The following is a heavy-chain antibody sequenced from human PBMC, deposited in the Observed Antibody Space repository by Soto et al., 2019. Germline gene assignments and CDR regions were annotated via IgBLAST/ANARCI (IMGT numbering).Heavy chain of an antibody. Sequence: SQTLSPTCAISGDSVSSNSAAWNWIRQSPSRGLEWLGRTYYRSKWYNDYAVSVKSRITINPDTSKNQFSLQLNSVTPEDTAVYYCAKSRLGIFGVVYYYYGMDVWGQGTTVTVSS. CDR1: GDSVSSNSAA. CDR3: AKSRLGIFGVVYYYYGMDV. CDR2: TYYRSKWYN. V-gene: IGHV6-1*01. J-gene: IGHJ6*02. D-gene: IGHD3-3*01.